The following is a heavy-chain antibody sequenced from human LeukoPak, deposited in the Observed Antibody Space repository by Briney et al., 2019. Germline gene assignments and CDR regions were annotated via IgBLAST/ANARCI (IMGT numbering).Heavy chain of an antibody. J-gene: IGHJ3*02. D-gene: IGHD3-3*01. CDR2: IYTSAST. CDR1: GGSISSGSYD. Sequence: SETLSLTCTVSGGSISSGSYDWGWIRQPAGKGLEWIARIYTSASTNYTPSRKSRVTISVDTSKNQFSLKLSSVTAADTAVYYCARGLLILRFLAPDAFDIWGQGTMVTVSS. V-gene: IGHV4-61*02. CDR3: ARGLLILRFLAPDAFDI.